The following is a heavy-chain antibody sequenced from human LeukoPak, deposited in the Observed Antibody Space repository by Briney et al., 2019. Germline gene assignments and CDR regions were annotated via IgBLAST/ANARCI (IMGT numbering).Heavy chain of an antibody. D-gene: IGHD6-13*01. J-gene: IGHJ1*01. CDR2: INPNSGGT. CDR1: GNTFTGYY. Sequence: ASVKVSCKASGNTFTGYYMHWVRQAPGQGLEWMGWINPNSGGTNYAQKFQGRVTMTRDTSISTAYMELSRLRSDDTAVYYCARDPIAAAGPRGYFQHWGQGTLVTVSS. V-gene: IGHV1-2*02. CDR3: ARDPIAAAGPRGYFQH.